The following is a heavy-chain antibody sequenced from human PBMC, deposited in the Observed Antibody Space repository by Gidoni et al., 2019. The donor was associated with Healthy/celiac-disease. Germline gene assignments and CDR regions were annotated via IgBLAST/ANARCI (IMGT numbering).Heavy chain of an antibody. V-gene: IGHV1-46*01. J-gene: IGHJ4*02. D-gene: IGHD2-2*01. CDR2: INASGGST. CDR3: ARWIGVPAAILFDY. Sequence: QVQLVQSGAEVKKPGASVKVSCQASGYTFPSYYMHWLRQAPAQGLKWRGIINASGGSTSNAKKFQGRVTMTRDTSTSTVYMELSSLRSEDTAVYYCARWIGVPAAILFDYWGQGTLVTVSS. CDR1: GYTFPSYY.